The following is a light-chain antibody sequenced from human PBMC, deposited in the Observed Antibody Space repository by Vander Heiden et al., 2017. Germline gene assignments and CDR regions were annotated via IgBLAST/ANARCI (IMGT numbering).Light chain of an antibody. J-gene: IGKJ2*01. CDR2: WAS. V-gene: IGKV4-1*01. CDR1: QSVLSSSNNLNY. Sequence: DIVMTQSPDSLAVSLGERATINCKSSQSVLSSSNNLNYFAWYQQKPGQPPKLVIYWASTRGSGVPDRFTGSVSGTDFTLTISSRRAEDVAVYYCQQYYAVPYTFGQGTKVEIK. CDR3: QQYYAVPYT.